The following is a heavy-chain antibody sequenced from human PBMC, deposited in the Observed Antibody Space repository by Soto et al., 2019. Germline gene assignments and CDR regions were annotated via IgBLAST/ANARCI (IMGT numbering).Heavy chain of an antibody. V-gene: IGHV4-39*01. J-gene: IGHJ6*02. D-gene: IGHD6-19*01. CDR3: RRSSRYSTDV. Sequence: QLQLQESGPGLVKPSETLSLTCTVSGASIRSGAYWGWIRQPPGKGLEWIGSIYSIGNTYYNPSLXGGVTISADTSKNQFSLNLISVPAADTAVYYCRRSSRYSTDVWGQGITVTVSS. CDR1: GASIRSGAY. CDR2: IYSIGNT.